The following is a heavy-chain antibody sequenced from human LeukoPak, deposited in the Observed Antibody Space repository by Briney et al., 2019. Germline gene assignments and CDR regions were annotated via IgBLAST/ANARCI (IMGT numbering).Heavy chain of an antibody. Sequence: SGGSLRLSCAASGFTVSSNYMSWVRQAPGKGLEWVSVIYSGGSTYYADSVKGRFTISRDNAKNSLYLQMNSLRAEDTAVYYCARGTGPPNAFDIWGQGTMVTVSS. V-gene: IGHV3-66*01. CDR1: GFTVSSNY. CDR3: ARGTGPPNAFDI. J-gene: IGHJ3*02. CDR2: IYSGGST.